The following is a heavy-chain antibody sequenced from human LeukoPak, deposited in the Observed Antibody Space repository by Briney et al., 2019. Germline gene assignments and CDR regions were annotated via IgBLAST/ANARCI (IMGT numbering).Heavy chain of an antibody. V-gene: IGHV1-2*04. D-gene: IGHD6-13*01. CDR3: ARVNGYSSSWYDY. CDR1: GYTFTSYG. J-gene: IGHJ4*02. Sequence: ASVKVSCKASGYTFTSYGISWVRQAPGQGLEWMGWINPNSGGTNYAQKFQGWVTMTRDTSISTAYMELSRLRSDDTAVYYCARVNGYSSSWYDYWGQGTLVTVSS. CDR2: INPNSGGT.